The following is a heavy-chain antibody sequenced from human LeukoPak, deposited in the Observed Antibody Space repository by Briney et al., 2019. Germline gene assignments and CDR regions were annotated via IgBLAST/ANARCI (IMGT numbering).Heavy chain of an antibody. V-gene: IGHV3-21*01. Sequence: PGGSLRLSCAASGFTFSSYSMNWVRQAPGKGLEWVSSISSSSSYIYYADSVKGRFTTSRDNAKNSLYLQMNSLRAEDTAVYYCAGGYEIIARPDYFDYWGQGTLVTVSS. D-gene: IGHD6-6*01. CDR1: GFTFSSYS. CDR3: AGGYEIIARPDYFDY. CDR2: ISSSSSYI. J-gene: IGHJ4*02.